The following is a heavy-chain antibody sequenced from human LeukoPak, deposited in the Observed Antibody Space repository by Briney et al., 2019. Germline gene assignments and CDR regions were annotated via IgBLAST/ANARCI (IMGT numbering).Heavy chain of an antibody. Sequence: ASVKVSCKASGYTFTSYGISWVRQAPGQGLEWMGWISAYNGNTNYAQKLQGRVTMTTDTSTSTAYMELRSLRSDDTAVYYCASPIMITIGGVIAFDYWGQGTLVTVSS. CDR2: ISAYNGNT. CDR3: ASPIMITIGGVIAFDY. D-gene: IGHD3-16*02. V-gene: IGHV1-18*01. J-gene: IGHJ4*02. CDR1: GYTFTSYG.